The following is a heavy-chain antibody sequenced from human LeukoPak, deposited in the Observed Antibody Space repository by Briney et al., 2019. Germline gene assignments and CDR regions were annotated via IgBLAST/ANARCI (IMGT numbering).Heavy chain of an antibody. CDR3: VVGGSPGY. Sequence: PPGGSLRLSCAASEFTISRYWMHWVRQAPGKGLVWVSNINNDGSITTYADFVQGRFTASRDNTKNTWSLEMNSLRAEDTAVYYCVVGGSPGYWGQGTLVTVSS. CDR1: EFTISRYW. V-gene: IGHV3-74*01. CDR2: INNDGSIT. D-gene: IGHD2-15*01. J-gene: IGHJ4*02.